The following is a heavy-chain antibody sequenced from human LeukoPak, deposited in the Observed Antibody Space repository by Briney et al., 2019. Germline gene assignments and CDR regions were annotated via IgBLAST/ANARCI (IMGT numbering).Heavy chain of an antibody. V-gene: IGHV4-59*01. Sequence: PSQSLSLTCTVSGGSINGYYCSWIRRPPGKGLEWVGYIYYEGGTNYNPSLKSRVTISVDTSKNQFSLTLSSVTAADTAVYYCARDSRDYGSGSYWDVWGQGTTVTVSS. CDR1: GGSINGYY. CDR3: ARDSRDYGSGSYWDV. D-gene: IGHD3-10*01. CDR2: IYYEGGT. J-gene: IGHJ6*02.